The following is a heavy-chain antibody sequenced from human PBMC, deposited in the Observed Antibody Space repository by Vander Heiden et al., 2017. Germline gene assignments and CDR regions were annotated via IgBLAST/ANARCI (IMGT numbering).Heavy chain of an antibody. CDR2: ISWNSGSI. J-gene: IGHJ4*02. CDR3: AKGSRSGWYGWFDY. D-gene: IGHD6-19*01. Sequence: EVQLVESGGGLVQPGRSLRLSCAASGFTFDDYAMHWVRQDPGKGLEWVSGISWNSGSIGYADSVKGRFTIARDNAKNSLYLQMNSLRAEDTALYYCAKGSRSGWYGWFDYWGQGTRGNVA. V-gene: IGHV3-9*01. CDR1: GFTFDDYA.